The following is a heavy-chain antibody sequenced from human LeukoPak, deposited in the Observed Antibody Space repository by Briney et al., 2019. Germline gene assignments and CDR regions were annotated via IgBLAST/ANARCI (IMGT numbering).Heavy chain of an antibody. V-gene: IGHV3-53*01. CDR1: GFTVSSNY. CDR3: ARSTSHYYYYYMDV. Sequence: SGGSLRLSCAASGFTVSSNYMSWVRQAPGKGLEWVSVIYSGGSTYYADSVKGRFTISRDNATNTLYLQMNSLRAEDTAVYYCARSTSHYYYYYMDVWGKGTTVTISS. CDR2: IYSGGST. J-gene: IGHJ6*03.